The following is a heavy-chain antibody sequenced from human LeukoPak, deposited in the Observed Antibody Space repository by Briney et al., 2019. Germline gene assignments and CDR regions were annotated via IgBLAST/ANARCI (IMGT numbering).Heavy chain of an antibody. J-gene: IGHJ4*02. CDR2: ISGSSSSI. V-gene: IGHV3-21*01. CDR3: ARDLNLYDSSGYYPR. Sequence: PGGSLRLSCAASGFIFSSNSMNWVRQAPGKGLEWISSISGSSSSIYYADSVKGRFTISRDNAKNSLYLQMNSLRDEDTAVYYCARDLNLYDSSGYYPRWGQGTLVTVSS. D-gene: IGHD3-22*01. CDR1: GFIFSSNS.